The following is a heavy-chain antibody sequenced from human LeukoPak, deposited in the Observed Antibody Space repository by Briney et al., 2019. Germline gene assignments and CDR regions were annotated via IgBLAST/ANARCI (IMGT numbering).Heavy chain of an antibody. D-gene: IGHD1-1*01. CDR3: ARGGCTSTRRQSRVSSTGTRGLDP. Sequence: ASAKVSCKASGYTFTSNAIHWVRQAPGQSLEWMGWINPGNGNTKYSQEFQGRVTITRDTSASTAYMELNSLRSEDMAMYYCARGGCTSTRRQSRVSSTGTRGLDPWGQGTLVTVSS. CDR1: GYTFTSNA. V-gene: IGHV1-3*03. J-gene: IGHJ5*02. CDR2: INPGNGNT.